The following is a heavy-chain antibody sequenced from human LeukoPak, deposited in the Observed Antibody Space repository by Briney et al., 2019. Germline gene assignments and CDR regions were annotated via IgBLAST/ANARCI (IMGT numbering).Heavy chain of an antibody. D-gene: IGHD3-22*01. CDR2: ISYDGSNK. CDR3: AKGRDYYDSSGYYSGDDAFDI. V-gene: IGHV3-30*18. Sequence: GGSLRLSCAASGFTFSSYGMHWVRQAPGKGLEWVAVISYDGSNKYYADSVKGRFTISRDNSKNTLYLQMNSLRAEDTAVYYCAKGRDYYDSSGYYSGDDAFDIWGQGTMVTVSS. CDR1: GFTFSSYG. J-gene: IGHJ3*02.